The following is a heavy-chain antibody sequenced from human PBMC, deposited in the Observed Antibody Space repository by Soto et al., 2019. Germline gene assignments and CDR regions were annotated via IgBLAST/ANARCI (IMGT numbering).Heavy chain of an antibody. CDR1: GYTFTGYY. CDR3: ARDGSGSQALGYYYGMDV. CDR2: INPNSGGT. Sequence: ASVKVSCKACGYTFTGYYMHWVRQAPGQGLEWMGWINPNSGGTNYAQKFQGWVTMTRDTSISTAYMELSRLRSDDTAVYYCARDGSGSQALGYYYGMDVWGQGTTVTVSS. V-gene: IGHV1-2*04. D-gene: IGHD3-10*01. J-gene: IGHJ6*02.